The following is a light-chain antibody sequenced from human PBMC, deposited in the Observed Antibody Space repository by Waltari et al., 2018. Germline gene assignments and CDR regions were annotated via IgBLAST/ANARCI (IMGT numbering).Light chain of an antibody. CDR3: CSYAGSRNVV. CDR1: SSDVGSYNL. V-gene: IGLV2-23*02. J-gene: IGLJ2*01. Sequence: QSALTQPASVSGSPGHSITISCTGTSSDVGSYNLVSWYQQHPGKAPKLMIYEVSKRPSGVSNRFAGSKSGKTASLTISGVQAEDEADYYCCSYAGSRNVVFGGGTKLTVL. CDR2: EVS.